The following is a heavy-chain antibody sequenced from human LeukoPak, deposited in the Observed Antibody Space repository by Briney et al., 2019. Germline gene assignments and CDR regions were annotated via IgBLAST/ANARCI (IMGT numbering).Heavy chain of an antibody. J-gene: IGHJ4*02. D-gene: IGHD5-12*01. CDR1: GGSISSGSYY. CDR3: ARELPSGYDSHFDY. Sequence: SQTLSLTCTVSGGSISSGSYYWSWIRQPAGKGLEWIGRIYTSGSTNYNPSLKSRVTMSVDTSKNQFSLKLSSVTAADTAVYYCARELPSGYDSHFDYWGQGTLVTVSS. V-gene: IGHV4-61*02. CDR2: IYTSGST.